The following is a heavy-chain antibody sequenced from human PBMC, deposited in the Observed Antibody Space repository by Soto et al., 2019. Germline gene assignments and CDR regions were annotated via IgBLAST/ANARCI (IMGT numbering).Heavy chain of an antibody. CDR2: INAGNGNT. CDR3: ARGEVMKDILTGYYMTTWFDP. CDR1: GYTFTSYA. J-gene: IGHJ5*02. D-gene: IGHD3-9*01. V-gene: IGHV1-3*01. Sequence: GASVKVSCKASGYTFTSYAMHWVRQAPGQRLEWMGWINAGNGNTKYSQKFQGRVTITRDTSASTAYMELSSLRSEDTAVCYCARGEVMKDILTGYYMTTWFDPWGQGTLVTVSS.